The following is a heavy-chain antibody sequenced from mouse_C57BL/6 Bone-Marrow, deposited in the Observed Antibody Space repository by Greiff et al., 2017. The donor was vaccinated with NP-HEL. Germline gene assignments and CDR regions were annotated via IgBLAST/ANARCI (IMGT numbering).Heavy chain of an antibody. J-gene: IGHJ4*01. CDR2: IDPEDGET. D-gene: IGHD1-1*01. Sequence: EVQLQESGAELVKPGASVKLSCTASGFNIKDYYMHWVKQRTEQGLEWIGRIDPEDGETKYAPKFQGKATITADTSSNTAYLQLSSLTSEDTDVYYCDFTTVVADAMDYWGQGTSVTVSS. CDR1: GFNIKDYY. CDR3: DFTTVVADAMDY. V-gene: IGHV14-2*01.